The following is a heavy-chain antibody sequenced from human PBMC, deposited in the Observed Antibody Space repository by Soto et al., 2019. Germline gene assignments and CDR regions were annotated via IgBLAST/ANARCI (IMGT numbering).Heavy chain of an antibody. D-gene: IGHD5-12*01. CDR3: AKWDGYGDH. Sequence: EVQLLESGGDLIQPGGSLRLYCAASGFTFSSNSFTWVRQAPGKGLEYVSGISIGGDKTWHADSVKGRFTVSRDNSKNTVYLQMNSLRVDDTAVYYCAKWDGYGDHWGQGTLVTVSS. J-gene: IGHJ5*02. CDR2: ISIGGDKT. CDR1: GFTFSSNS. V-gene: IGHV3-23*01.